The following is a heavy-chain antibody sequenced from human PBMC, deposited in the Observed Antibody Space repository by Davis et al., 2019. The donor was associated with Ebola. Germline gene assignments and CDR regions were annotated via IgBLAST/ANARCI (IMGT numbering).Heavy chain of an antibody. Sequence: ASVKVSCKASGYTFTGYYMHWVRQAPGQGLEWMGRINPNSGGTNYAQKFQGRVTMTRDTSISTAYMELSSLRSEDTAVYYCARGSSVFYYYYGMDVWGKGTTVTVSS. CDR1: GYTFTGYY. CDR3: ARGSSVFYYYYGMDV. J-gene: IGHJ6*04. CDR2: INPNSGGT. V-gene: IGHV1-2*06. D-gene: IGHD3-10*01.